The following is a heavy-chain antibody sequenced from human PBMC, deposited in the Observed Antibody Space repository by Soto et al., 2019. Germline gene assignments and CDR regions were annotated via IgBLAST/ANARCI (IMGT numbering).Heavy chain of an antibody. D-gene: IGHD3-22*01. CDR3: AGYYYDSSGYYMH. CDR2: IWSDGSKK. Sequence: QVQLVESGGGVVQPGRSLRLSCVASGFTFNNYGMNWVRQAPGKGLEWVAVIWSDGSKKYYADSVKGRFTISRDNSKNTMFLQMNSLRAEDTAVYYCAGYYYDSSGYYMHWGPGTLVTVSS. V-gene: IGHV3-33*01. CDR1: GFTFNNYG. J-gene: IGHJ1*01.